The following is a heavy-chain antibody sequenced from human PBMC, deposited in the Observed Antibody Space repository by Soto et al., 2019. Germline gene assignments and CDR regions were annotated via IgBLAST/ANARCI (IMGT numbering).Heavy chain of an antibody. CDR3: ARGVRGSYGLDS. D-gene: IGHD4-17*01. CDR1: GFTFSDYW. CDR2: IYTDGSRT. Sequence: EVQLVESGGGLVQPGGSLRLSCAVSGFTFSDYWMHWVRQAPGKGLVWVSRIYTDGSRTKYADSVKGRFTISRDNAENTLYLQMNSLRAEETAWYYCARGVRGSYGLDSWGQGTMVPVSS. J-gene: IGHJ3*02. V-gene: IGHV3-74*01.